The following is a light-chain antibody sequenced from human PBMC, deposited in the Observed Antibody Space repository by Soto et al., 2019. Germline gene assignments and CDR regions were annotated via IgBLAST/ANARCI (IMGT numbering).Light chain of an antibody. CDR3: APWDSSLSAYV. J-gene: IGLJ1*01. CDR2: DDN. CDR1: SSNIGGNS. Sequence: QSVLTQPPSVSAAPGQKVTISCSGSSSNIGGNSVSWYQQLPGTAPKRLIYDDNKRPSGIPDRFSGSKSGTSATLGITGFQTGDEADYYCAPWDSSLSAYVFGTGTKVTVL. V-gene: IGLV1-51*01.